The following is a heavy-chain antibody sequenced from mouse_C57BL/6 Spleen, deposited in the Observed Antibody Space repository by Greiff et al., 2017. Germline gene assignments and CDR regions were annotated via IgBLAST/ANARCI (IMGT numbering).Heavy chain of an antibody. CDR2: INPNNGGT. J-gene: IGHJ2*01. Sequence: VQLQQSGPELVKPGASVKISCKASGYTFTDYYMNWVKQSHGKSLEWIGDINPNNGGTSYNQKFKGKATLTVDKSSSTAYMELRSLTSEDSAVYYCARGDYYGSSRGYFDYWGQGTTLTVSS. CDR1: GYTFTDYY. D-gene: IGHD1-1*01. CDR3: ARGDYYGSSRGYFDY. V-gene: IGHV1-26*01.